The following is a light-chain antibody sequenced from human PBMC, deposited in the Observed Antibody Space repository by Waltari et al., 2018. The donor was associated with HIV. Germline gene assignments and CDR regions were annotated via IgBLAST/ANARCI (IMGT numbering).Light chain of an antibody. Sequence: EIVMTQSPATLSVSPGERATLSCRASQSVSSNLALYQQKPGQAPRLLIYGASTRATGIPARFSGSGSGTDFTLTISSLQSEDFAVYYCQQYNNWPQTFGQGTKLEIK. J-gene: IGKJ2*01. V-gene: IGKV3-15*01. CDR2: GAS. CDR3: QQYNNWPQT. CDR1: QSVSSN.